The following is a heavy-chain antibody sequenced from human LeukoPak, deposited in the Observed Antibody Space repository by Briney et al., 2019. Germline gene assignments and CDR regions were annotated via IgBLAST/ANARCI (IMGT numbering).Heavy chain of an antibody. D-gene: IGHD4-17*01. CDR1: GGTFSSYA. Sequence: GASVKVSCKASGGTFSSYAISWVRQAPGQGLEWMGRIIPILVIANYAQKFQGRVTITADKSTSTDYMALPGLRSADTAVYYCAREGMTTLTYRESTDYYYYGMDVWAQGTTVTLSS. CDR2: IIPILVIA. CDR3: AREGMTTLTYRESTDYYYYGMDV. J-gene: IGHJ6*02. V-gene: IGHV1-69*04.